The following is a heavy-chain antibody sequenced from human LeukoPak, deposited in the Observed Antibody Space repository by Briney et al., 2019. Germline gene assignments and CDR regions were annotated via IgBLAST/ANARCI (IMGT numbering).Heavy chain of an antibody. D-gene: IGHD3-10*02. V-gene: IGHV3-21*01. J-gene: IGHJ6*02. CDR1: GFTFSSYS. Sequence: PGGSLRLSCAASGFTFSSYSMNWVRQAPGKGLEWVSSISSSSSYIYYADSVKGRFTISRDNAKNSLYLQMNSLRTEDTAVYYCARDRVRGVMSGMDVWGQGTTVTVSS. CDR3: ARDRVRGVMSGMDV. CDR2: ISSSSSYI.